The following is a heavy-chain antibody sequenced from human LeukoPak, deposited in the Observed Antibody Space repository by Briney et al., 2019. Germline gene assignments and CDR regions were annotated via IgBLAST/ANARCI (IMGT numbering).Heavy chain of an antibody. CDR1: GGSIINYY. D-gene: IGHD6-19*01. Sequence: PSETLSLTCTVSGGSIINYYWTWIRQPPGKGLEWIGSIYHNGGTNYNPSLESRVTMSVDTSKNQFFLKMTSVAAADTAVYYCAKVVSGWFDPWGQGTLVTVSP. CDR2: IYHNGGT. CDR3: AKVVSGWFDP. J-gene: IGHJ5*02. V-gene: IGHV4-59*01.